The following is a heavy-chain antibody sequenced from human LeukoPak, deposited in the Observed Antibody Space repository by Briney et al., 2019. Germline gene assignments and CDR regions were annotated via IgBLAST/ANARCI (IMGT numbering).Heavy chain of an antibody. V-gene: IGHV3-7*01. CDR2: IKNDGSEK. J-gene: IGHJ3*02. CDR3: ARKRQWELLYGAFVI. D-gene: IGHD1-26*01. Sequence: GGSLRLSCAASGFTFSSYRMSWVPQAPGKGLEWVANIKNDGSEKYYVDSVKGRFTFSRDNAKNSLYLQMNSWRAEDTAVHYCARKRQWELLYGAFVIWGERTNGTVPS. CDR1: GFTFSSYR.